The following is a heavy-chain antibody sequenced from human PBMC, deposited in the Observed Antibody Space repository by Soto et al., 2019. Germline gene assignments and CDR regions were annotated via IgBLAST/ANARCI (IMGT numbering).Heavy chain of an antibody. CDR2: VYYTGST. J-gene: IGHJ4*02. CDR3: ARPVAVPGAHLDF. V-gene: IGHV4-59*01. CDR1: GGSISGSY. D-gene: IGHD6-19*01. Sequence: ETLPLTCSVSGGSISGSYWSFIRQSPGEGLEWLGYVYYTGSTNYSPSLRSRVSISVDTSKNEFSRRLSSVTAADTAVYFCARPVAVPGAHLDFLGQATQLTVSS.